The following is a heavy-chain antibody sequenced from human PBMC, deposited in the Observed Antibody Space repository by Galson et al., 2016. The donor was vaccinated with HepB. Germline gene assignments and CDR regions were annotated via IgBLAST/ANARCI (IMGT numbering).Heavy chain of an antibody. CDR2: ISGTGDST. Sequence: SLRLSCAASGFTFTSYVLSWVRQAPGKGLQWVSSISGTGDSTFYADSVKGRFTISRDKSKNTLYLQMNSLSAEDTAVYYCAKSIRGDDYYPFYYYSMDVWGQGTTFTVSS. J-gene: IGHJ6*02. CDR3: AKSIRGDDYYPFYYYSMDV. D-gene: IGHD3-10*01. CDR1: GFTFTSYV. V-gene: IGHV3-23*01.